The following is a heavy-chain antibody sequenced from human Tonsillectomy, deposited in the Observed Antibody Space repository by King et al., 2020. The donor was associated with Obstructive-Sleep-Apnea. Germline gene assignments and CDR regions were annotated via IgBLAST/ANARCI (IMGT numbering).Heavy chain of an antibody. CDR3: ARGRTNYWYFDL. Sequence: DVQLVESGGGLVQPGGSRRLSCAASGFMFSDHYMDWVRQAPGKGLEWVGRIRKKANGYSTEYAASVKGRFMITRDDSQASLHLQMNSLRTEETAVYYCARGRTNYWYFDLWGRGTLVTISS. CDR2: IRKKANGYST. CDR1: GFMFSDHY. V-gene: IGHV3-72*01. J-gene: IGHJ2*01.